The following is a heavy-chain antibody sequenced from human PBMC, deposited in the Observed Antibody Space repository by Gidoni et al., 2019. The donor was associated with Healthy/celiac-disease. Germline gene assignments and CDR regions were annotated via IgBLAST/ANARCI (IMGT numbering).Heavy chain of an antibody. D-gene: IGHD3-22*01. V-gene: IGHV3-30*01. CDR1: GFTFSSHA. Sequence: QVQLVESGGGVVQHGRSLRLSCAASGFTFSSHAMHWVRQAPGKGLEWVAVISYDGSNKYYADSVKCRFTISRDNSKNTLYLQMNSLRAEDTAVYYCARSPHSYYYDSSGYSYFDYWGQGTLVTVSS. CDR2: ISYDGSNK. CDR3: ARSPHSYYYDSSGYSYFDY. J-gene: IGHJ4*02.